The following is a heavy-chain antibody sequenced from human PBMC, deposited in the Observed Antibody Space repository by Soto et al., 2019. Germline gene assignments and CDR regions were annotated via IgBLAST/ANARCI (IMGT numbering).Heavy chain of an antibody. CDR3: VRGGKGGFDL. J-gene: IGHJ3*01. CDR1: GFTFNYYW. D-gene: IGHD2-15*01. Sequence: EVQLVESEGGLVQRGGSLRLSCAASGFTFNYYWMHWVRQAPGQGLVWVSHIHSDGSTTTYADSVKGRFTISRDNAKNTLYLQMISLRAEDTAVYYCVRGGKGGFDLWGQGTTVTVS. V-gene: IGHV3-74*01. CDR2: IHSDGSTT.